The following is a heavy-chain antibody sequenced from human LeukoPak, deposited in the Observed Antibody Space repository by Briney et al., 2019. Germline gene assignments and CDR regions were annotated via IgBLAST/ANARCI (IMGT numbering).Heavy chain of an antibody. CDR2: ISSSSSYT. CDR1: GFTFSDYY. CDR3: ARHVDNWFDP. Sequence: GRSLRLSCAASGFTFSDYYMSWIRQAPGKGLEWVSYISSSSSYTNYADSVKGRFTISRDNAKNSLYLQMNSLRAEDTAVYYCARHVDNWFDPWGQGTLVTVSS. V-gene: IGHV3-11*06. J-gene: IGHJ5*02. D-gene: IGHD2-21*01.